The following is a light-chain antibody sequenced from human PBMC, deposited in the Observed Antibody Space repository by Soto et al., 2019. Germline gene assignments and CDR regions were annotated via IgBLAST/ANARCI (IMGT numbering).Light chain of an antibody. CDR1: QSVTTN. CDR3: QQYNIWPPIT. Sequence: EIVMTQSPATLSVSPGDRVTLSCRASQSVTTNLAWYQQKPGQAPRLLIYGASTRAPHIPARFSGSGSVTEFTLTISSLQSEDFAVYYCQQYNIWPPITFGQGTRLEIK. CDR2: GAS. J-gene: IGKJ5*01. V-gene: IGKV3-15*01.